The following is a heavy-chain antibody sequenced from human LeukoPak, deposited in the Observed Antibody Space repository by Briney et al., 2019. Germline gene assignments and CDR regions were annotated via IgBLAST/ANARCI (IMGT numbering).Heavy chain of an antibody. V-gene: IGHV4-59*08. D-gene: IGHD6-19*01. Sequence: SETLSLTCTVSGGSINSHYWSWIRQPPGKGLEWIGDIYYKGNTNYNPSFKSRVTISVDTSKNHLSLKLTSVLAADTAIYYCVRRDNTGWNYFDYWGQGILVTVSS. CDR3: VRRDNTGWNYFDY. CDR2: IYYKGNT. CDR1: GGSINSHY. J-gene: IGHJ4*02.